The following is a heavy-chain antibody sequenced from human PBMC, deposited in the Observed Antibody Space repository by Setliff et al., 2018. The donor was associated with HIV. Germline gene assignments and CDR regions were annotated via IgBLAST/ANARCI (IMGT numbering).Heavy chain of an antibody. CDR1: GDSIKSGGYY. Sequence: PSETLSLTCSVSGDSIKSGGYYWTWIRQPPGKGLDWIGHIYYSGDTSYNPSLKSRLSISLDTSENQFSLKLTSVTAADTAVYSGARGGGIRDAFDIWGQGTLVTVS. J-gene: IGHJ3*02. CDR3: ARGGGIRDAFDI. D-gene: IGHD3-16*01. CDR2: IYYSGDT. V-gene: IGHV4-31*03.